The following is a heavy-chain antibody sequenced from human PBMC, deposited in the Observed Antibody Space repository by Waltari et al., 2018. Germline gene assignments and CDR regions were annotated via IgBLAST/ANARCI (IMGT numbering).Heavy chain of an antibody. J-gene: IGHJ4*02. V-gene: IGHV3-7*01. Sequence: EVQLVESGGGLVQPGGSLRLSCLVSGFTFSDYWMRWVRQAPGKGRELVANIKQDGSEIYYADSVKGRFTISRDNAKNSLYLQMNSLRAEDTAVYYCARDVGNVGGNYWGQGTLVTVSS. D-gene: IGHD3-10*01. CDR2: IKQDGSEI. CDR1: GFTFSDYW. CDR3: ARDVGNVGGNY.